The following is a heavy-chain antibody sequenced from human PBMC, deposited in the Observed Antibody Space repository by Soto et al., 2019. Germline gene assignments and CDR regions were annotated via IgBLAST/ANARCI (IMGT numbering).Heavy chain of an antibody. D-gene: IGHD1-26*01. CDR3: AKSGPTNYFDF. CDR2: ITGGSGFT. Sequence: EVQPLESGGGFVQPGGSLRLSGAASGFTFSTFAMNWVRQAPGKGLEWVSGITGGSGFTFYADSVKGRFTISRDDSENTLFLQMSSLRAGDTAKYYCAKSGPTNYFDFWGQGTLVTVSS. V-gene: IGHV3-23*01. CDR1: GFTFSTFA. J-gene: IGHJ4*02.